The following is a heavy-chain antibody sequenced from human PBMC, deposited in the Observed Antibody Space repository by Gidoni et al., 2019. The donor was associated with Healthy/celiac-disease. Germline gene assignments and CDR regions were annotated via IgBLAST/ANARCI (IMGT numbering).Heavy chain of an antibody. CDR2: IYYSGST. Sequence: QVQLQESGPGLVKPSETLSLTCTVSGGSISSYYWSWIRQPPGKGLEWIGYIYYSGSTNYNPSLKSRVTISVDTSKNQFSLKLSSVTAADTAVYYCAREVWWSGYNWFDPWGQGTLVTVSS. CDR3: AREVWWSGYNWFDP. V-gene: IGHV4-59*01. CDR1: GGSISSYY. D-gene: IGHD3-16*01. J-gene: IGHJ5*02.